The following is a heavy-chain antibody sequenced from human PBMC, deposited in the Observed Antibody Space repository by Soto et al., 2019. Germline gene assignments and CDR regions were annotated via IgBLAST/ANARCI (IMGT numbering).Heavy chain of an antibody. J-gene: IGHJ3*02. CDR2: INAGNGNT. CDR3: ALAARGDDAFDI. CDR1: GYTFTSYA. Sequence: QVQLVQSGAEVKKPGASVKVSCKASGYTFTSYAMHWVRQAPGQRLEWMGWINAGNGNTKYSQKLQGRVTMTTDTSTSTAYMELRSLRSDDTAVYYCALAARGDDAFDIWGQGTMVTVSS. D-gene: IGHD6-6*01. V-gene: IGHV1-3*01.